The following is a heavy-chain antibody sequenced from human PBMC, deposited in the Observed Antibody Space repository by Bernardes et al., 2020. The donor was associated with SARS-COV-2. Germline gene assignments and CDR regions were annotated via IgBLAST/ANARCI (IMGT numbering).Heavy chain of an antibody. CDR1: GFTFGGST. J-gene: IGHJ4*02. V-gene: IGHV3-21*01. CDR2: IGSNGLHL. CDR3: TKDIPFSGTY. Sequence: GGSLRLSCATSGFTFGGSTMDWFRQAPGQGLAWVSSIGSNGLHLFYADSVMGRFTISRDNAKNSLYLQMNSLRAEDTAMYYCTKDIPFSGTYWGQGTLVTVS. D-gene: IGHD1-26*01.